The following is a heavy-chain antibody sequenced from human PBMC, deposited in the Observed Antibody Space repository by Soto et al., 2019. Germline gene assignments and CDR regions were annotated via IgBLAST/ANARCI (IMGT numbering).Heavy chain of an antibody. V-gene: IGHV3-48*01. CDR1: GFTFSSYS. Sequence: EVQLVESGGGLVQPGGSLRLSCAASGFTFSSYSMNWVRQAPGKGLEWVSYISSSSSTIYYADSVKGRFTISRDNAKNSLYLQMNSLRAEDTAVYYCARDRGITLFGVVIMGDFDYWGQGTLVTVSS. J-gene: IGHJ4*02. CDR2: ISSSSSTI. CDR3: ARDRGITLFGVVIMGDFDY. D-gene: IGHD3-3*01.